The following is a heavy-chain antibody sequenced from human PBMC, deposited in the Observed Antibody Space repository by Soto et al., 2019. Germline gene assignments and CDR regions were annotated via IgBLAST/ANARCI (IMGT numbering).Heavy chain of an antibody. V-gene: IGHV3-11*05. CDR3: AKTVGLGPFGHFTI. CDR1: GFTFSDAY. J-gene: IGHJ2*01. CDR2: ISHTSHYM. D-gene: IGHD1-26*01. Sequence: QEQLVESGGGLVKPGGSLRLSCAASGFTFSDAYMSWIRQAPGKGLEGVSYISHTSHYMKYSDSVEGRFTVSRDNAKNSLYLHMNSLRAEDTADYYCAKTVGLGPFGHFTIWGRGTLVIVSS.